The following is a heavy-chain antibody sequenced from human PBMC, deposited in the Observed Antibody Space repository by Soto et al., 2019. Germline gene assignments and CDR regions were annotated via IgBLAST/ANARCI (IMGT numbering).Heavy chain of an antibody. CDR1: GFTFSSYG. CDR2: ISYDGSNK. D-gene: IGHD3-9*01. CDR3: AKDGEKYFDWSPPHYYYYMDV. V-gene: IGHV3-30*18. J-gene: IGHJ6*03. Sequence: GGSLRLSCAASGFTFSSYGMHWVRQAPGKGLEWVAVISYDGSNKYYADSVKGRFTISRDNSKNTLYLQMNSLRAEDTAVYYCAKDGEKYFDWSPPHYYYYMDVWGKGTTVTVSS.